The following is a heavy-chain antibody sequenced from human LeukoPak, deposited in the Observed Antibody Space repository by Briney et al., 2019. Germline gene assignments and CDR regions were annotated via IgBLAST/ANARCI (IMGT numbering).Heavy chain of an antibody. V-gene: IGHV4-4*09. CDR2: IYTSGST. CDR1: GGSINNYY. Sequence: SETLSLTCTVSGGSINNYYWTWIRQPPGKGLEWIGYIYTSGSTDYNPSLKSRVTMSLDTSKNQFSLTLRSVTAADTAVYSCARSFDFWSGYYDYWGQGTLVTVSS. CDR3: ARSFDFWSGYYDY. D-gene: IGHD3-3*01. J-gene: IGHJ4*02.